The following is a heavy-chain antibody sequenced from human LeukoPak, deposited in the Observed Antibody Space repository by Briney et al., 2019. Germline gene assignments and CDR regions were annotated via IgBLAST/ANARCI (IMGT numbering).Heavy chain of an antibody. J-gene: IGHJ6*02. Sequence: GGSLRLSCAASGFTFSSYAMHWVRQAPGKGLEWVAVISYDGSNKYYADSVKGRFTISRDNSKNTLYLQVNSLRAEDTAVYYCARDGVGAASGDYYYYYGMDVWGQGTTVTVSS. CDR2: ISYDGSNK. CDR3: ARDGVGAASGDYYYYYGMDV. D-gene: IGHD6-13*01. V-gene: IGHV3-30-3*01. CDR1: GFTFSSYA.